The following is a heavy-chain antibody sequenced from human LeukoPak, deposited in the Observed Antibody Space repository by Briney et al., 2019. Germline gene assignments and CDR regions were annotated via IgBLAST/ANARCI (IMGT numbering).Heavy chain of an antibody. D-gene: IGHD3-10*01. J-gene: IGHJ3*02. CDR2: INWNGGST. V-gene: IGHV3-20*04. CDR1: GFTFDDYG. CDR3: ARVYGSGSLGVRAFDI. Sequence: GSLRLSCAASGFTFDDYGMSWVRQAPGKGLEWVSGINWNGGSTGYADPVKGRFTISRDNAKNSLYLQMNSLRAEDTALYYCARVYGSGSLGVRAFDIWGQGTMVTVSS.